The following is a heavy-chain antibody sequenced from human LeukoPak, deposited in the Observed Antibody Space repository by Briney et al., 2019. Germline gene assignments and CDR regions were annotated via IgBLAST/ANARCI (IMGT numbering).Heavy chain of an antibody. CDR3: AKGGKWDVTPFDY. D-gene: IGHD1-26*01. CDR2: ISGGGGST. J-gene: IGHJ4*02. Sequence: GGSLRLSRAASGFTFTSYSMNWVRQAPGKGLEWVSTISGGGGSTYYADSVKGRFTISRDNSKNTLYLQVNSLRAEDTAVYYCAKGGKWDVTPFDYRGQGTLVTVSS. CDR1: GFTFTSYS. V-gene: IGHV3-23*01.